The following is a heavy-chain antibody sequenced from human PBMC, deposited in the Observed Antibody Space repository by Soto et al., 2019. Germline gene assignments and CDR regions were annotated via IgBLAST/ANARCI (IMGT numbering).Heavy chain of an antibody. D-gene: IGHD5-18*01. Sequence: EVQLVESGGGLVQPGGSLKLSCAASGFTFSDSAMHWVRQASGKGLEWVGRIRGKVNSYATVYAASLKGRFTISRDDXLNTTYLQMNSLKTEDTAVYYCTRRRDWTAMDPLDYWGQGTLVTVSS. CDR1: GFTFSDSA. V-gene: IGHV3-73*02. CDR3: TRRRDWTAMDPLDY. J-gene: IGHJ4*02. CDR2: IRGKVNSYAT.